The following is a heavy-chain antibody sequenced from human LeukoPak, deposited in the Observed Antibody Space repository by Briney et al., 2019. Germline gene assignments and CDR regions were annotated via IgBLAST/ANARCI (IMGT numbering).Heavy chain of an antibody. CDR3: ARKYSGTNPFDY. J-gene: IGHJ4*02. Sequence: GGSLRLSCAASGFTVSSNYMSWVRQAPGKGLEWVSVIYSGGSTYCADSVKGRFTISRDLSKNTLYLQMNSLRAEDTALYYCARKYSGTNPFDYWGQGTLVTVSS. CDR2: IYSGGST. CDR1: GFTVSSNY. D-gene: IGHD1-26*01. V-gene: IGHV3-53*01.